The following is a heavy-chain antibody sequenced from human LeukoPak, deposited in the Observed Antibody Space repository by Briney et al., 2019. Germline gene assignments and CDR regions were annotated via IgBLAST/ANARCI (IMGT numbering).Heavy chain of an antibody. D-gene: IGHD3-22*01. CDR1: GFTFSSYA. CDR3: AKGIDPYDSSGYPFDY. Sequence: GGSLRLSCAASGFTFSSYAMSWVRQAPGKGLEWVSAISGSGGSTYYADSVKGRFTISRDNSKNTLYLQMNSLRAEDTAVYYCAKGIDPYDSSGYPFDYWGQGTLVTVSS. J-gene: IGHJ4*02. V-gene: IGHV3-23*01. CDR2: ISGSGGST.